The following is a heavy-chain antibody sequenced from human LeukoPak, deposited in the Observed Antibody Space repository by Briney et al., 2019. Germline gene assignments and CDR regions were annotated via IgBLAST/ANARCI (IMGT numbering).Heavy chain of an antibody. D-gene: IGHD6-19*01. Sequence: PSETLSLTCTVSGGSISSSSYYWGWIRQPPGKGLEWIGSIYYSGSTYYNPSLKSRVTMSVDTSKNQFSLKLTSVTAADTAVYYCARDYRYSSGWSFDNWGQGILVTVSS. CDR1: GGSISSSSYY. J-gene: IGHJ4*02. CDR3: ARDYRYSSGWSFDN. V-gene: IGHV4-39*07. CDR2: IYYSGST.